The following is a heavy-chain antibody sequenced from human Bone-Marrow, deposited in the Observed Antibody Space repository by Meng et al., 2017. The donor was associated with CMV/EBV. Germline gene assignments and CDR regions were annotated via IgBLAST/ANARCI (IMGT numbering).Heavy chain of an antibody. V-gene: IGHV1-46*01. J-gene: IGHJ4*02. CDR3: AVRSSWIKGPFDY. CDR1: GYTFTSYG. D-gene: IGHD6-13*01. CDR2: INPSGGST. Sequence: ASVKVSCKASGYTFTSYGISWVRQAPGQGLEWMGIINPSGGSTSYAQKFQGRVTMTRDTSTSTVYMELSSLRSEDTAVYYCAVRSSWIKGPFDYWGQGTLVTVSS.